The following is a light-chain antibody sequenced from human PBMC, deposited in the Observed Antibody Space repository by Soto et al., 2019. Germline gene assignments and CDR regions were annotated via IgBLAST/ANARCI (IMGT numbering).Light chain of an antibody. J-gene: IGKJ4*01. Sequence: IQLTQSPSSLSASVGDRVTITCRASQGLSSYLAWYQQKPGKAPKLLIYAASTLQSGVPSRFRRTGWRKWVTVAVGSLQPEDFGTDYCQHLNSYQLTGGGGTKADIK. CDR3: QHLNSYQLT. CDR2: AAS. CDR1: QGLSSY. V-gene: IGKV1-9*01.